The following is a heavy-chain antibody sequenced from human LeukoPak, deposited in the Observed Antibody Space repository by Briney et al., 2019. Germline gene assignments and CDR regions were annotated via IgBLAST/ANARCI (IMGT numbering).Heavy chain of an antibody. Sequence: ASETLSLTCTVSGGSISSYYWSWIRQPPGKGLEWIGYIYYSGSTNYKSSLKSRVTKSVDTSKNQFSLKLSSVTAADTAVYYCARTTEGGYSYGYFYYYYMDVWGKGTTVTISS. D-gene: IGHD5-18*01. J-gene: IGHJ6*03. CDR3: ARTTEGGYSYGYFYYYYMDV. V-gene: IGHV4-59*01. CDR1: GGSISSYY. CDR2: IYYSGST.